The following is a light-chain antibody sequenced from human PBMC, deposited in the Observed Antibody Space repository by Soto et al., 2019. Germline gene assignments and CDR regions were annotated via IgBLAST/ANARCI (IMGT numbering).Light chain of an antibody. CDR2: DAF. CDR3: QQRTTWSYT. CDR1: QNVGST. J-gene: IGKJ2*01. Sequence: EIVLTQSPGTLSLSPGERATLSCRASQNVGSTLAWYQQKPGQAPGLLIYDAFNRATGIPARFSGSGSGTDFTLTISSLEAEDSAIYYCQQRTTWSYTFGQGTRLQIK. V-gene: IGKV3-11*01.